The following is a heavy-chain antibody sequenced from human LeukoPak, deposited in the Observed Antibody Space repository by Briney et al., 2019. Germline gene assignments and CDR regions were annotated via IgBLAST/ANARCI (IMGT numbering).Heavy chain of an antibody. D-gene: IGHD5-12*01. V-gene: IGHV3-30*04. Sequence: GGSLRLSCAASGYTFNRYAVHWVRRATGRALEWVTVISYGGSNTYYADSVKGRFTISRDNSKNTLYLQMNSLRAEDTAVYYCARAERGGYSGYDYGMDLWGKGTTVTVSS. CDR3: ARAERGGYSGYDYGMDL. CDR1: GYTFNRYA. CDR2: ISYGGSNT. J-gene: IGHJ6*04.